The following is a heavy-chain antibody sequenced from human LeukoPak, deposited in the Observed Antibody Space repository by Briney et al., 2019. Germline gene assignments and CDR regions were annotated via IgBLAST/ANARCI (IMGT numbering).Heavy chain of an antibody. CDR1: GFTFSSYA. V-gene: IGHV3-23*01. Sequence: PGGSLRLSCAASGFTFSSYAMSWVRQAPGKGLEWVSAISGSGGSTYYADSVKGRFTISRDNSKNTLYLQMNSLRAEDTAVYYCAKVHSSLQYDFWSGYYGGKAFDIWGRGTMVTVSS. D-gene: IGHD3-3*01. CDR3: AKVHSSLQYDFWSGYYGGKAFDI. CDR2: ISGSGGST. J-gene: IGHJ3*02.